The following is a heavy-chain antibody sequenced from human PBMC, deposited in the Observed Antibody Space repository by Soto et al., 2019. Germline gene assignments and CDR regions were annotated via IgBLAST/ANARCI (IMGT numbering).Heavy chain of an antibody. CDR1: GFTFANFG. Sequence: GGSLRLSCGTSGFTFANFGMGWVRQAPGKGLYWVSGISSSGRRTYYADSVKGRFTISRDNSKNTLYLQMNSLRAEDTAVYYCAKDRVTTGVNWFDPWGQGTLVTVSS. V-gene: IGHV3-23*01. D-gene: IGHD4-4*01. CDR3: AKDRVTTGVNWFDP. J-gene: IGHJ5*02. CDR2: ISSSGRRT.